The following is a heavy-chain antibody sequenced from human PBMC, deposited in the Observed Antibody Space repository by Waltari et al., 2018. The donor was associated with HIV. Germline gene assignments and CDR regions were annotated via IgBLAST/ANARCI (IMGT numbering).Heavy chain of an antibody. V-gene: IGHV1-24*01. J-gene: IGHJ6*02. D-gene: IGHD1-20*01. CDR1: GYTLTELS. CDR2: FDPEDGET. Sequence: QVQLVQSGAEVKKPGASVKVSCKVSGYTLTELSMHWVRQAPGKGLEWMGGFDPEDGETIYAQKFQGRVTMTEDTSTDTAYMELSSLRSEDTAVYYCATTPYNWNPIPGVDNYGMDVWGQGTSVTVSS. CDR3: ATTPYNWNPIPGVDNYGMDV.